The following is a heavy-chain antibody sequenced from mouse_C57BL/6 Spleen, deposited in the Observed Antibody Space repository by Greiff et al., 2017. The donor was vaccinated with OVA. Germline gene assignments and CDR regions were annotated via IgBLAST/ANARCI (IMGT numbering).Heavy chain of an antibody. CDR2: IDPEDGET. V-gene: IGHV14-2*01. CDR3: ARTVVATDWYFDV. Sequence: VQLKQSGAELVKPGASVKLSCTASGFNIKDYYMRWVKQRTEQGLEWIGRIDPEDGETKYAPKFQGKATITADTSSNTAYLQLSSLTSEDTAVYYCARTVVATDWYFDVWGTGTTVTVSS. D-gene: IGHD1-1*01. CDR1: GFNIKDYY. J-gene: IGHJ1*03.